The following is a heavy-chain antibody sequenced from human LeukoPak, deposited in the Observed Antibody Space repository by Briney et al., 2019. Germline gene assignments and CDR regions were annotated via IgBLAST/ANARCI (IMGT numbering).Heavy chain of an antibody. CDR3: ARDADSSGYPTPGDAFDI. CDR2: ISAYNGNT. J-gene: IGHJ3*02. Sequence: ASVKVSCKASGYTFTSYGISWVRQAPGQGLEWMGWISAYNGNTNYAQKFQGRVTITADKSTSTAYVELSSLRSEDTAVYYCARDADSSGYPTPGDAFDIWGQGTMVTVSS. D-gene: IGHD3-22*01. V-gene: IGHV1-18*01. CDR1: GYTFTSYG.